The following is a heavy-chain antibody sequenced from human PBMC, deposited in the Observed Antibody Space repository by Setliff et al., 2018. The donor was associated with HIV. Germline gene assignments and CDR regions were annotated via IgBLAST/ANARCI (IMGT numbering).Heavy chain of an antibody. CDR2: SNTSGGSA. V-gene: IGHV1-46*01. D-gene: IGHD6-19*01. CDR3: ARETAGGHWDEY. J-gene: IGHJ4*02. Sequence: ASVKVSCKASGYTFTSYPMHWVRQAPGQGLEWMGVSNTSGGSAGYAQKFRGRVTMTRDMSTTTVYMDLNSLTSEDTAVYYCARETAGGHWDEYWGQGTLVTVSS. CDR1: GYTFTSYP.